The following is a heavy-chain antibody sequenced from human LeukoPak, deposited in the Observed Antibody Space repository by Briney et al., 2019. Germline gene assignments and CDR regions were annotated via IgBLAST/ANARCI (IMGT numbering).Heavy chain of an antibody. V-gene: IGHV3-23*01. D-gene: IGHD6-19*01. CDR2: ISDNGGTA. CDR1: QFIFSTYA. CDR3: AKRGPVTGTKYFDY. Sequence: GGSLRLSCAASQFIFSTYAMSWVRQAPGKGLEWVSGISDNGGTAYYADSVNGRFTISRDNSKNTLYLQMNSLRVEDTAVYYCAKRGPVTGTKYFDYWGQGTLVTVSS. J-gene: IGHJ4*02.